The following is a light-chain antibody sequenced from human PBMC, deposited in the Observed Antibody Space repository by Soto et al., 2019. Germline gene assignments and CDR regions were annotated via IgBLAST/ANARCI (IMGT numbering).Light chain of an antibody. V-gene: IGKV1-5*01. J-gene: IGKJ3*01. CDR1: QTISSW. CDR3: QQLNSYPFT. CDR2: DAS. Sequence: DIQMTQSPSPLSGSVGDRVTITCWASQTISSWLAWYQQKPGKAPKVLIYDASSLEGGVPSRFSGTGSATEFILTISSLQPDDFATYYCQQLNSYPFTFGPGTRWIS.